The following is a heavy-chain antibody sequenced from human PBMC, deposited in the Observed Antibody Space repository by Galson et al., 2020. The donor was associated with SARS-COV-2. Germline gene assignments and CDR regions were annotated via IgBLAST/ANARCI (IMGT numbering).Heavy chain of an antibody. J-gene: IGHJ6*02. CDR2: ISYDGSNK. V-gene: IGHV3-30*03. CDR3: ARPLGGSYSLGMDV. D-gene: IGHD1-26*01. Sequence: SLRLSCAASGFTFSSYGMHWVRQAPGKGLEWVAVISYDGSNKYYADSVKGRFTISRDNSKNTLYLQMNSLRAEDTAVYYCARPLGGSYSLGMDVWGQGTTVTVSS. CDR1: GFTFSSYG.